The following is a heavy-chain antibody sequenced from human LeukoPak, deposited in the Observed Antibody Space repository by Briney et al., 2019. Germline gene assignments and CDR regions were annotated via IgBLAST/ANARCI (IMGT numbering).Heavy chain of an antibody. V-gene: IGHV1-18*01. J-gene: IGHJ4*02. Sequence: EASVKVSCKASGYTFTSYGISWVRQAPGQGLEWMGWISAYNGNTNYAQKLQGRVTMTTDTSTSTAYMELRSLRSDDTAVYYCAISLQHYGSGSYLDFDYWGQGTLVTVSS. CDR3: AISLQHYGSGSYLDFDY. CDR1: GYTFTSYG. CDR2: ISAYNGNT. D-gene: IGHD3-10*01.